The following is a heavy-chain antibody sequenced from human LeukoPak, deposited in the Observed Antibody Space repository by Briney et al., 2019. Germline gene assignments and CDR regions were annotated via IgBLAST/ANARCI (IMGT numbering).Heavy chain of an antibody. Sequence: GGSLKLSCAASGFTFGTFAMNWVRQAPGKEPEWVSYISRTSSTIYYADSVKGRFTVSRDNGEQSLYLQMNSLRVEDTALYYCARDGYNWAHLWGQGTLVSVSS. CDR2: ISRTSSTI. V-gene: IGHV3-48*01. D-gene: IGHD5-24*01. CDR1: GFTFGTFA. CDR3: ARDGYNWAHL. J-gene: IGHJ5*02.